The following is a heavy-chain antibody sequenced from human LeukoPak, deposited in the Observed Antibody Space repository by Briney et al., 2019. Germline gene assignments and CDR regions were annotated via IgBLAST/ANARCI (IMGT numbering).Heavy chain of an antibody. CDR1: GDSLSSNSAT. CDR2: TYHRSRWYT. V-gene: IGHV6-1*01. J-gene: IGHJ4*02. CDR3: VRGIDY. Sequence: SHTLSLTCVLSGDSLSSNSATWDWLRQSPSRGLEWLGRTYHRSRWYTDYAPSMKSRLTIKPDTSKNQVSLQMSSVTPEDTAFYYCVRGIDYWGQGTLVTVSS.